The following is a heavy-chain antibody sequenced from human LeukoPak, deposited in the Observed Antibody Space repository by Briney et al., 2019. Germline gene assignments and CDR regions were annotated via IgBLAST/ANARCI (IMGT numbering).Heavy chain of an antibody. D-gene: IGHD3-9*01. V-gene: IGHV5-51*01. CDR2: IYPGDSDT. J-gene: IGHJ3*02. CDR3: ARSGNDYDILTGRPDAFDI. CDR1: GYSFTSYG. Sequence: GESLKISCKGSGYSFTSYGIGWVRQMPGKGLGWMGIIYPGDSDTRYSPSFQGHVTISADKSISTAYLQWNSLKASDTAMYYCARSGNDYDILTGRPDAFDIWGQGTMVTVSS.